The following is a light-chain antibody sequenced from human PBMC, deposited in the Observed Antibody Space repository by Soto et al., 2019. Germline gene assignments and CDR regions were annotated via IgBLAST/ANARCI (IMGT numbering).Light chain of an antibody. Sequence: EIVLTQSPGTLSLSPGERATLSCRASQSVSSSYLAWYQQKPGQAPRLLIYGASTRATGSPDRFSGSGSGTDFTLTSSRLEAEDFAVYYCQQYGISPPMYTFGQGIKLEIK. J-gene: IGKJ2*01. CDR3: QQYGISPPMYT. CDR1: QSVSSSY. V-gene: IGKV3-20*01. CDR2: GAS.